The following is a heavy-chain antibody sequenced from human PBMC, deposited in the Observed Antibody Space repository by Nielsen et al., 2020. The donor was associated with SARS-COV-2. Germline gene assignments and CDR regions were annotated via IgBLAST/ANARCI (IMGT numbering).Heavy chain of an antibody. CDR1: GLTVSSYY. CDR3: ARDGALEVAGRSWFDP. J-gene: IGHJ5*02. V-gene: IGHV3-66*01. Sequence: GGSLRLLCAATGLTVSSYYTSWVRQAAGKGLEWASVIHIVGSASYADSMKGRFTVSRDNSKNTVYLQMNSLKASDTAMYYCARDGALEVAGRSWFDPWGQGTLVTVSS. CDR2: IHIVGSA. D-gene: IGHD6-19*01.